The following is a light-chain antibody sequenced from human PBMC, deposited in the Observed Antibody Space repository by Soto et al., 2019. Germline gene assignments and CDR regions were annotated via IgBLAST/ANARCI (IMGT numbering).Light chain of an antibody. CDR1: SSDVGGYNS. J-gene: IGLJ1*01. V-gene: IGLV2-14*01. CDR2: DVS. Sequence: QSVLTQPAAVSGSPGQSITISCTGTSSDVGGYNSVSWYQQHPGKAPKLMIYDVSNRPSGVSNRFSGSKSGNTASLTISGLQAEDEADYYCSSYTSSSTPIVFGTGNKVTVL. CDR3: SSYTSSSTPIV.